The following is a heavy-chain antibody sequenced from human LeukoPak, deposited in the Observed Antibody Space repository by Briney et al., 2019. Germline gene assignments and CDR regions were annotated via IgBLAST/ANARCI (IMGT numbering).Heavy chain of an antibody. D-gene: IGHD1-14*01. Sequence: GGSLRLSCAASGFTFSSYWMHWVRRAPGKGLVWVSHIKDDGSSTSYAEIVKGRFTISRDNANNALYLQMNSLRAEDTAVYYCVRDFHYEKCCHYRNVEHWGQGTLVTVSA. CDR1: GFTFSSYW. CDR3: VRDFHYEKCCHYRNVEH. CDR2: IKDDGSST. J-gene: IGHJ1*01. V-gene: IGHV3-74*01.